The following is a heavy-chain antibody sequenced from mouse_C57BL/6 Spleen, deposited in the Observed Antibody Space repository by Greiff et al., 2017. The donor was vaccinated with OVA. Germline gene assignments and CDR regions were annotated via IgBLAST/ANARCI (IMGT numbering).Heavy chain of an antibody. Sequence: EVQLQESGPELVKPGASVKISCKASGYSFTDYNMNWVKQSNGKSLEWIGVINPNYGTTSYNQKFKGKATLTVDQSSSTAYMQLNSLTSEDSAVYYCAREGRARDYDEGFAYWGQGTLVTVSA. D-gene: IGHD2-4*01. CDR2: INPNYGTT. CDR3: AREGRARDYDEGFAY. V-gene: IGHV1-39*01. J-gene: IGHJ3*01. CDR1: GYSFTDYN.